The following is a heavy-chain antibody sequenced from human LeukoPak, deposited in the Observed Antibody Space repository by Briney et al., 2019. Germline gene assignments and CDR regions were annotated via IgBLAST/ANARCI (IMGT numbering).Heavy chain of an antibody. J-gene: IGHJ5*02. CDR1: GGSISGYY. CDR2: IYYSGST. D-gene: IGHD2-2*01. V-gene: IGHV4-59*01. Sequence: SETLSLTCTVSGGSISGYYWSWIRQPPGKGLEWIGYIYYSGSTNYNPSLKSRVTISVDTSKNQFSLKLSSVTAADTAVYYCARGGGGYCSSTSCYVDWFDPWGQGTLVTVSS. CDR3: ARGGGGYCSSTSCYVDWFDP.